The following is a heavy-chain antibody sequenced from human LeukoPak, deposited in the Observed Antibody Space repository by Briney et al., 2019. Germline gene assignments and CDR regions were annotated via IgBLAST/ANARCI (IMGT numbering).Heavy chain of an antibody. V-gene: IGHV4-39*01. D-gene: IGHD2-2*01. J-gene: IGHJ4*02. CDR1: GGSISSSSYY. CDR3: ARLPVYCSSTSCSDY. Sequence: SETLSLTCTVSGGSISSSSYYWGWIRQPPGKGLEWIGSIYYSGSTYYNPSLKSRVTISVDTSKNQFSLKLSSVTAADTAVYYCARLPVYCSSTSCSDYWGQGTLVTVSS. CDR2: IYYSGST.